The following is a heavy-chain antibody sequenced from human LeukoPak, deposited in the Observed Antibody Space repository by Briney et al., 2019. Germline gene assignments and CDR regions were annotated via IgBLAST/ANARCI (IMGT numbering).Heavy chain of an antibody. J-gene: IGHJ6*02. CDR3: ARSNRGVGAEYYYYYYGMDV. Sequence: SETLSLTCTVSGGSISSGGYYWSWIRHPPGKALEWIGYMYHSGSTYYNPSLKSRLTMSVDTSKNQFSLKLTSVTAADTAVYYCARSNRGVGAEYYYYYYGMDVWGQGTTVTVSS. CDR2: MYHSGST. V-gene: IGHV4-30-2*01. D-gene: IGHD1-26*01. CDR1: GGSISSGGYY.